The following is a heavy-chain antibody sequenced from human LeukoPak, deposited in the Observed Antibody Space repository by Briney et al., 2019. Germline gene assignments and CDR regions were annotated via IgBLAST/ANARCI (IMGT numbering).Heavy chain of an antibody. CDR1: GFTFSSYG. J-gene: IGHJ2*01. Sequence: GGSLRLSCAASGFTFSSYGMHWVRQAPGKGLEWVAFIRYDGSNKYYADSVKGRFTISRDNSKNTLYLQMGSLRAEDMAVYYCARGGSGSYLRYWYFDLWGRGTLVTVSS. D-gene: IGHD1-26*01. V-gene: IGHV3-30*02. CDR2: IRYDGSNK. CDR3: ARGGSGSYLRYWYFDL.